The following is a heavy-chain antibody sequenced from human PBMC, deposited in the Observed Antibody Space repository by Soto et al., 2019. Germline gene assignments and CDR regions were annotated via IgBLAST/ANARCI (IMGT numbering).Heavy chain of an antibody. CDR1: GGTSTRYA. Sequence: QERLVQSGAEVRKPGSSVKVSCKVTGGTSTRYAINWVRQAPGQGLEWMGGIVPMFGTSKYAQKFQGRVKITADTSTNIAYMELRSLRSEDTAVYYCNRGSEYDFWSGYVWGQGTLVSVSS. J-gene: IGHJ4*02. D-gene: IGHD3-3*01. CDR2: IVPMFGTS. V-gene: IGHV1-69*06. CDR3: NRGSEYDFWSGYV.